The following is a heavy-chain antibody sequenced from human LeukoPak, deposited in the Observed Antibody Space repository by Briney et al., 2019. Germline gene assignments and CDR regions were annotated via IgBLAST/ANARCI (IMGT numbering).Heavy chain of an antibody. J-gene: IGHJ4*02. CDR2: INYSGST. D-gene: IGHD1-1*01. CDR1: GGSVSSTTYY. CDR3: ASYGPGYNWLIT. Sequence: PSETLSLTCTVSGGSVSSTTYYWSWIRQPPGKGLEWIASINYSGSTYYNPSLKSRVTISVDTSENQFSLKLSSVTAADTALYYCASYGPGYNWLITWGQGTQVTVSS. V-gene: IGHV4-39*01.